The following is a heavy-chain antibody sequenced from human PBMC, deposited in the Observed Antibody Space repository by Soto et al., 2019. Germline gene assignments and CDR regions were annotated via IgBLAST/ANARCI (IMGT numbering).Heavy chain of an antibody. D-gene: IGHD5-12*01. V-gene: IGHV2-5*01. CDR3: AHSDGGYEIIYFDF. CDR1: GFSFTTAGVA. CDR2: IYSNDDR. J-gene: IGHJ4*02. Sequence: QITLQESGPTLVKPTQTLTLTCTFSGFSFTTAGVAVGWIRQTPGGALEWLTLIYSNDDRRFSPSLKTRLTITGATSKTQVVLSLTNVDPGDTATYFCAHSDGGYEIIYFDFWGQGIPVTVSS.